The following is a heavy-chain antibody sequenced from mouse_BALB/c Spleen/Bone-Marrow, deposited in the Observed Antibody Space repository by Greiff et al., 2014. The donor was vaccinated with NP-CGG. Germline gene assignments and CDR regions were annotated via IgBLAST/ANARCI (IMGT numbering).Heavy chain of an antibody. CDR3: ASPSYNGHTMDY. Sequence: VQREESGGGFVKPGGSLKLSCAASGFTFSSYAMSWVRQSPGKRLEWVGTISSGGSYTYYPERVKGRFTISRDNAKNTLYLQMSSLTAEDTAIYYCASPSYNGHTMDYWGQGTSVTVSS. CDR1: GFTFSSYA. V-gene: IGHV5-9-3*01. J-gene: IGHJ4*01. D-gene: IGHD2-10*01. CDR2: ISSGGSYT.